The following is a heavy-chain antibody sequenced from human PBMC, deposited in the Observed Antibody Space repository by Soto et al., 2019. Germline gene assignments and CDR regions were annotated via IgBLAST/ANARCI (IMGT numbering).Heavy chain of an antibody. CDR2: IKQEGSQN. J-gene: IGHJ4*02. V-gene: IGHV3-7*01. CDR1: GFSFINYW. CDR3: ARDHINGWKFDY. Sequence: GSLRLSCAATGFSFINYWMRWVLQAPGKGLEWVANIKQEGSQNYYVDSVKGRFTTSRDNTKNSFYLQMNSLRAEDTAVYYCARDHINGWKFDYWGRGTLVTVSS. D-gene: IGHD6-19*01.